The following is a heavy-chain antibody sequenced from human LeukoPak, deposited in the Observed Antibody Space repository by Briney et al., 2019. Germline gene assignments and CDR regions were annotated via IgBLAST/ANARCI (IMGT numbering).Heavy chain of an antibody. CDR3: ARLHDGVRGVIITGNY. D-gene: IGHD3-10*01. V-gene: IGHV4-4*07. CDR1: GDSISSYH. CDR2: IYSSGNT. J-gene: IGHJ4*02. Sequence: PSETLSLTCTVSGDSISSYHWSWIRQPAGKGLEWVGRIYSSGNTIYNPSLKSRVTMSVDTSKNQFSLKLSSVTAADTAVYYCARLHDGVRGVIITGNYWGQGTLVTVSS.